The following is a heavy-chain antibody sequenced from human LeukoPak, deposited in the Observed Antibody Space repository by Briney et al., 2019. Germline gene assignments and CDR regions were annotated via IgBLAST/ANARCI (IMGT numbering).Heavy chain of an antibody. CDR3: ASAHGYTNWFDP. Sequence: PSETLSLTCSVSGGSISIGGHYWSWIRQHPGKGLEWIGYIYYSGSTYYNPSLKSRVSISVDTSKNQFSLKLSSVTAADTAVYYCASAHGYTNWFDPWGQGTLVTVSS. J-gene: IGHJ5*02. CDR2: IYYSGST. D-gene: IGHD2-2*02. CDR1: GGSISIGGHY. V-gene: IGHV4-31*03.